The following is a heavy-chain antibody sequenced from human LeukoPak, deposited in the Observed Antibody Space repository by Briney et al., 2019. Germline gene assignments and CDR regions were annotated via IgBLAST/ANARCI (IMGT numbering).Heavy chain of an antibody. CDR3: AKGIYGDYRRGFDY. CDR1: GFTFSNSA. D-gene: IGHD4-17*01. V-gene: IGHV3-23*01. Sequence: PGGSLRLSCAASGFTFSNSAMSWVRQAPGKGLEWVSTISGSGSGIYYADSVKGRFTISRDNSKNMVHLQMNSLRAEDTAVYYCAKGIYGDYRRGFDYWGQGTLVTVSS. CDR2: ISGSGSGI. J-gene: IGHJ4*02.